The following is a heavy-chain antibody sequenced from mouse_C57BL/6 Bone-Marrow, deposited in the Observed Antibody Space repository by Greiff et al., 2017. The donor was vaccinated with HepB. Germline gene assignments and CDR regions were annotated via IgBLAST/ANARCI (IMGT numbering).Heavy chain of an antibody. CDR3: VSVYGSSDCYFVV. V-gene: IGHV10-3*01. CDR1: GFTFNTYA. Sequence: EVKLMESGGGLVQPKGSLKLSCAASGFTFNTYAMHWVRQAPGKGLEWVACIRSKSSNYAIYYADSVKDRFTISRDDAQSILYLQMNNLKTEDTSIYYCVSVYGSSDCYFVVWGTGTPGTVSS. CDR2: IRSKSSNYAI. D-gene: IGHD1-1*01. J-gene: IGHJ1*03.